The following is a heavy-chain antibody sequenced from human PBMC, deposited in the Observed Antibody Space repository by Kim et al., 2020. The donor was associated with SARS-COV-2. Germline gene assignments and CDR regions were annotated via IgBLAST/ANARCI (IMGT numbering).Heavy chain of an antibody. CDR1: GGSMRNYY. CDR3: ARDSGDYYDSATYDPLYFDY. J-gene: IGHJ4*02. D-gene: IGHD3-22*01. V-gene: IGHV4-59*13. Sequence: SETLSLTCTVSGGSMRNYYWSWIRQSLGKGLEWIGYIYHSGRTNYNPSLESRVTMSVDTSKKQFSLQLSSVTAADTAVYFCARDSGDYYDSATYDPLYFDYWGRGTLVTVSS. CDR2: IYHSGRT.